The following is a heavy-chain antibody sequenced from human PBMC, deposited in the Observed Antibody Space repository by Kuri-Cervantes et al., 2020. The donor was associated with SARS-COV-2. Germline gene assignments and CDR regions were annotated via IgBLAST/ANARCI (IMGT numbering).Heavy chain of an antibody. D-gene: IGHD3-10*01. CDR2: MNPNSGNT. V-gene: IGHV1-8*01. Sequence: ASVKVSCKASGYTFTSYDINWVRQATGQGLEWMGWMNPNSGNTGYAQKFQGRVTMTRDTSTSTVYMELSSLRSEDTAVYYCARPVYGSGSYMFDYWGQGTLVTVSS. CDR3: ARPVYGSGSYMFDY. J-gene: IGHJ4*02. CDR1: GYTFTSYD.